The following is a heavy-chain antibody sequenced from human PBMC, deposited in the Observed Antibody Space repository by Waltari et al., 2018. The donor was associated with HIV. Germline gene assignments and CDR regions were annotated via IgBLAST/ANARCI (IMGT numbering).Heavy chain of an antibody. D-gene: IGHD3-22*01. CDR2: IYYSGST. J-gene: IGHJ3*02. V-gene: IGHV4-31*03. Sequence: QVQLQESGPGLVTPSQTLSLTCTVSGGSISSGGYYWSWIRQHPGKGLEWIGYIYYSGSTYYNPSLKSRVTISVDTSKNQFSLKLSSVTAADTAVYYCARWSHYYDSIRLGSAFDIWGQGTMVTVSS. CDR1: GGSISSGGYY. CDR3: ARWSHYYDSIRLGSAFDI.